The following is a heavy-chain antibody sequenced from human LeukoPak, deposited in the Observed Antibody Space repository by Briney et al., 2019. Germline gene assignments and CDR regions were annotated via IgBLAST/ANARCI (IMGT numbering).Heavy chain of an antibody. J-gene: IGHJ6*02. CDR2: TYFSGNT. Sequence: SETLSLTCTVSGDSINSYYWSWIRQPPGKGLEWIGYTYFSGNTKYNPSLKNRVTISVDGSKSQFYLTLRSVTAADTAVYYCARDLNHGFNYYYYGLEVWGQGTTVTVSS. CDR3: ARDLNHGFNYYYYGLEV. CDR1: GDSINSYY. V-gene: IGHV4-59*01. D-gene: IGHD3-9*01.